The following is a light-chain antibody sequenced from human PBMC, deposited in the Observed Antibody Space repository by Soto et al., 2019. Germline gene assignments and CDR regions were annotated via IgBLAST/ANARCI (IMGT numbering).Light chain of an antibody. CDR1: TRDVCGYNY. CDR3: TSYTTSXFYV. CDR2: EVS. J-gene: IGLJ1*01. Sequence: QSLLTQPASVSGSPVQSITISCTGTTRDVCGYNYFSWYQQHPGKAPELRIYEVSHRPSGVSNRFSGSKSDNTASLTISGLQAEDEAHYYCTSYTTSXFYVFGPGTKVXV. V-gene: IGLV2-14*01.